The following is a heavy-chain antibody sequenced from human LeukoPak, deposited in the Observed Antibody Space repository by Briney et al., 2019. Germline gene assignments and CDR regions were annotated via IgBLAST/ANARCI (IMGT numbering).Heavy chain of an antibody. J-gene: IGHJ4*02. Sequence: SETLSLTCIVSGGSIISRSYYWGWIRQPPGKGLEWIGSIYHSGSTYYNPSLKSRVTISVDTSKNQFSLKLSSVTAADTAVYYCARAPPGNVDYWGQGTLVTVSS. CDR3: ARAPPGNVDY. CDR1: GGSIISRSYY. V-gene: IGHV4-39*07. D-gene: IGHD1-1*01. CDR2: IYHSGST.